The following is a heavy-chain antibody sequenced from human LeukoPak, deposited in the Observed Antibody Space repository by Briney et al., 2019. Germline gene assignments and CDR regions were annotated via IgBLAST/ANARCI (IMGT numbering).Heavy chain of an antibody. CDR3: ARGREVAGTVGY. V-gene: IGHV1-2*02. D-gene: IGHD6-19*01. CDR2: INTISGGT. J-gene: IGHJ4*02. CDR1: GYTFTGYY. Sequence: GASVKVSCKASGYTFTGYYMHWVRQAPGQGLEWIGWINTISGGTNYAQKFQGRVTMTRDTSISTAYMELSRLTSDDTAVYYCARGREVAGTVGYWGQGTLVIVSS.